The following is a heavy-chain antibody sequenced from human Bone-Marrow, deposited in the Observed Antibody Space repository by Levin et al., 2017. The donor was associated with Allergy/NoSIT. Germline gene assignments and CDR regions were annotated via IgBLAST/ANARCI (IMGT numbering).Heavy chain of an antibody. V-gene: IGHV3-15*01. J-gene: IGHJ6*03. CDR3: TARIPTFWSGYYTGYYYYMDV. CDR2: IKSEPDGGTT. Sequence: GGSLRLSCAASGFTFSNARMSWVRQAPGKGLEWVGRIKSEPDGGTTDYAAPVKGRFTIPRDDSKHMLYLQMNSLQTDDADMYYCTARIPTFWSGYYTGYYYYMDVWGKGTTVTVSS. CDR1: GFTFSNAR. D-gene: IGHD3-3*01.